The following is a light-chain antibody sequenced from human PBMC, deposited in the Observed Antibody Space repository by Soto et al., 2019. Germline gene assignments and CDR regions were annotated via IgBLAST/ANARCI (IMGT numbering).Light chain of an antibody. Sequence: DIQMTQSPSTLSASVGDRVTITCRASQTISTWLAWYQQKPGKAPKLLIYKASSLESGVPSRFSGSGSGTEFTLTITSLQPDDFETYYCQPYNGFYRTFGQGTKVDIX. V-gene: IGKV1-5*03. J-gene: IGKJ1*01. CDR3: QPYNGFYRT. CDR2: KAS. CDR1: QTISTW.